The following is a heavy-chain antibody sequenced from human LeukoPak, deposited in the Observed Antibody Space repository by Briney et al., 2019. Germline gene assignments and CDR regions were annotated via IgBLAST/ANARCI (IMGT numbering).Heavy chain of an antibody. CDR3: ARQGGTLIAVVKVALDV. Sequence: ASVKVSCKASGYTFTTYGISWVRQAPGQGLEWMGWINPNSGGTWSAQKFQGRVTMTRDTSITTAYMELSSLRSDDTAVYYCARQGGTLIAVVKVALDVWGQGTTVTVSS. D-gene: IGHD3-22*01. J-gene: IGHJ3*01. CDR1: GYTFTTYG. V-gene: IGHV1-2*02. CDR2: INPNSGGT.